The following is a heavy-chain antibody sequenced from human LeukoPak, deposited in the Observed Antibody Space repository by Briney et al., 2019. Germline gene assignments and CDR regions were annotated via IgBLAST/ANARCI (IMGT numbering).Heavy chain of an antibody. CDR1: GFTFDDYW. J-gene: IGHJ5*02. Sequence: GGSLRLSCAASGFTFDDYWMNWVRQTPGKGLEWVAIIKQDGSEKLYVDSVKGRFIISRDNAKNSLTLQMNSVRDEDTGVYYCVTGRGDLWGQGTLVTVSS. V-gene: IGHV3-7*01. CDR2: IKQDGSEK. CDR3: VTGRGDL.